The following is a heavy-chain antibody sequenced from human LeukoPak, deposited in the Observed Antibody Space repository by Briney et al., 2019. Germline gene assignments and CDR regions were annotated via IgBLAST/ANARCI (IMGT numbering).Heavy chain of an antibody. D-gene: IGHD3-22*01. CDR2: ISYDGSNK. J-gene: IGHJ4*02. V-gene: IGHV3-30*18. CDR3: AKSPYYYDSSGYPHNGPDY. Sequence: GGSLRLSCAASGFTFNNHGMHWVRQAPGKGLEWVAVISYDGSNKYYADSVKGRFTISRDNSKNTLYLQMNSLRAEDTAVYYCAKSPYYYDSSGYPHNGPDYWGQGTLVTVSS. CDR1: GFTFNNHG.